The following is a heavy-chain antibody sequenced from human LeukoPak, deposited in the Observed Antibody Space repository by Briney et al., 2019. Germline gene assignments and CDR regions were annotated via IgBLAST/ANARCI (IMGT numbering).Heavy chain of an antibody. Sequence: GASVKVSCKASGYTFTGYYMHWVRQAPGQGLEWMGWINPNSGGTNYAQKLQGRVTMTTDTSTSTAYMELRSLRSDDTAVYYCARVYPSSSWYYYYYYYMDVWGKGTTVTVSS. CDR2: INPNSGGT. J-gene: IGHJ6*03. V-gene: IGHV1-2*02. D-gene: IGHD6-13*01. CDR3: ARVYPSSSWYYYYYYYMDV. CDR1: GYTFTGYY.